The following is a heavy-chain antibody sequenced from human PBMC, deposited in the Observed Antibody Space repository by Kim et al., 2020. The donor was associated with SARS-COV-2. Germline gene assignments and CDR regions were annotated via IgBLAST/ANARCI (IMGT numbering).Heavy chain of an antibody. CDR3: ARQGYYYDSGADY. Sequence: SETMSLTCTVSGGSISSSSYYWGWIRQPPGKGLEWIGSIYYSGSTYYNPSLKSRVTISVDTSKNQFSLKLSSVTAADTAVHYCARQGYYYDSGADYWGQG. V-gene: IGHV4-39*01. CDR2: IYYSGST. D-gene: IGHD3-22*01. CDR1: GGSISSSSYY. J-gene: IGHJ4*02.